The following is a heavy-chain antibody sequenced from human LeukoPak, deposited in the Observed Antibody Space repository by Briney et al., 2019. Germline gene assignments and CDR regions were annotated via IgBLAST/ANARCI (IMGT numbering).Heavy chain of an antibody. CDR1: GLPFSTFW. J-gene: IGHJ4*02. CDR3: VRGSPYSGSYEYYFDY. Sequence: QPGGSLRLSCAASGLPFSTFWMNWVRQPPGKGLVWVSRINGDGSSISYADSVKGRFTISGDNAKNTLYLQMNSLRAEDTAVYYCVRGSPYSGSYEYYFDYWGQGTLVTVSS. CDR2: INGDGSSI. V-gene: IGHV3-74*01. D-gene: IGHD1-26*01.